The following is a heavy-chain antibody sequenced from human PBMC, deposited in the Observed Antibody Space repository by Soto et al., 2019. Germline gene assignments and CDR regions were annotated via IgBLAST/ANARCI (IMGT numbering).Heavy chain of an antibody. D-gene: IGHD3-3*01. Sequence: EASVKVSCKASGGTFSNSVISWVRQAPGQGLEWMGGIIPLFDTTHYAQKFQGRVTLIADESTSTAYMELSSLRSEYTAIYYCASAPILVGVTMHEYYFAYWGQGTLVTVS. CDR1: GGTFSNSV. CDR3: ASAPILVGVTMHEYYFAY. V-gene: IGHV1-69*13. J-gene: IGHJ4*02. CDR2: IIPLFDTT.